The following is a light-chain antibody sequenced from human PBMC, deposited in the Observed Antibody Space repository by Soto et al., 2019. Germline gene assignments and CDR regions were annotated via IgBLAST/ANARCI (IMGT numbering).Light chain of an antibody. V-gene: IGLV2-14*01. CDR2: DVS. J-gene: IGLJ3*02. CDR1: SSDVGGYNY. Sequence: QSALTQSASVSGSPGQSSTISCTGTSSDVGGYNYVSWYQQHPGKAPKLIIYDVSNRPSGVSTRFSGSKSGNTASLTISGLQAEDEADYSCRSYTSTNSWVFGGGTKLTVL. CDR3: RSYTSTNSWV.